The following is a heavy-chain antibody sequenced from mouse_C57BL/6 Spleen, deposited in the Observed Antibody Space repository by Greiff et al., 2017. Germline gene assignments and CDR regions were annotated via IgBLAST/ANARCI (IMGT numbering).Heavy chain of an antibody. V-gene: IGHV1-80*01. D-gene: IGHD1-1*01. CDR3: ARPSYYYGSSHWYFDV. CDR1: GYAFSSYW. CDR2: IYPGDGDT. Sequence: VQLQQSGAELVKPGASVKLSCKASGYAFSSYWMNWVKQRPGKGLEWIGQIYPGDGDTNYNGKFKGKATLTADKSSSTAYLQLSSLTTEDSAVYCWARPSYYYGSSHWYFDVGGTGTTVTVSS. J-gene: IGHJ1*03.